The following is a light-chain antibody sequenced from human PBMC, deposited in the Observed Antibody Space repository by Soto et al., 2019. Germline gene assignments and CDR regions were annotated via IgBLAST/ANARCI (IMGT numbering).Light chain of an antibody. J-gene: IGKJ4*01. CDR2: GAS. V-gene: IGKV3-15*01. CDR3: QQYNNWPPV. CDR1: QSVSSN. Sequence: EIVMTQSPATLSVSPGERATLSCRASQSVSSNLAWYQQKPGQAPRLLIYGASTRATGIPARFNGSGSGTEFTLTISSLQSEDFAVYYCQQYNNWPPVFGGGTKVEIK.